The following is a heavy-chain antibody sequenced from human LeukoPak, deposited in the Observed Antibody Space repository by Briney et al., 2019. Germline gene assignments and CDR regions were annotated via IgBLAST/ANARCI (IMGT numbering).Heavy chain of an antibody. Sequence: ETLSLTCTVSGGSISSNSYYWGWVRQAPGKGLERVSVIYSGGSTYYADSVKGRFTISRDNSKNTLYLQMNSLRAEDTAVYYCARGPQYDTSTPMNWFDPWGQGTLVTVST. D-gene: IGHD3-22*01. CDR1: GGSISSNSYY. J-gene: IGHJ5*02. CDR2: IYSGGST. CDR3: ARGPQYDTSTPMNWFDP. V-gene: IGHV3-53*01.